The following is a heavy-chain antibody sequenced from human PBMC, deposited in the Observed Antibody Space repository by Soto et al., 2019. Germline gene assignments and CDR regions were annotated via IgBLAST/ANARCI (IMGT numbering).Heavy chain of an antibody. CDR3: ARGDRGSFDL. CDR2: ISSNGGST. CDR1: GFTFSSYA. J-gene: IGHJ3*01. Sequence: PGGSLRLSCSSSGFTFSSYAMHWVRQAPGKGLEYVSAISSNGGSTYYADSVKGRFTISRDNSKNTLYLQMNSLRAEDTAVYYCARGDRGSFDLGGQGKLVTVSS. D-gene: IGHD2-21*02. V-gene: IGHV3-64*04.